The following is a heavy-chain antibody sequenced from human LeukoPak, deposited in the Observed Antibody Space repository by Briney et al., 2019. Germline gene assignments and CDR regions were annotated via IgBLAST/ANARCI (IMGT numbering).Heavy chain of an antibody. V-gene: IGHV3-30-3*01. CDR3: AREDQQLPDY. CDR1: GFTFKSFA. J-gene: IGHJ4*02. Sequence: AGGSLRLSCSASGFTFKSFAMHWVRQAPGKGLDWVAVISKDGTNKYCVDSVKGRFTISRDNSKNTVYLQMSSLRAEDTAVYYCAREDQQLPDYWGQGTLVTVSS. D-gene: IGHD6-13*01. CDR2: ISKDGTNK.